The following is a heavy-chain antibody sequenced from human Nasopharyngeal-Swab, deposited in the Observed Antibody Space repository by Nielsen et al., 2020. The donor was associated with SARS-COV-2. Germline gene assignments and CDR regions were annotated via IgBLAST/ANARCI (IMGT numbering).Heavy chain of an antibody. CDR3: ARGGSGSSWYSADY. V-gene: IGHV1-2*06. CDR1: GYTFIGYY. Sequence: ASVKVSCKTSGYTFIGYYTHWVRQAPGQGLEWMGRINPNSGGTNSAQRFQGRVTMTKDTSISTVYMELSRLRSDDTAVYYCARGGSGSSWYSADYWGQGTLVTVSS. J-gene: IGHJ4*02. CDR2: INPNSGGT. D-gene: IGHD6-13*01.